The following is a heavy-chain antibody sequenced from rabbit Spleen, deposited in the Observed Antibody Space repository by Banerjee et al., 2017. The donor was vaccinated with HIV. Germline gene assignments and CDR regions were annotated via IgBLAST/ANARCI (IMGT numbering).Heavy chain of an antibody. Sequence: QSLEESGGDLVKPGASLTLTCTASGFSFSSSYYMCWVRQAPGKGLEWVACVYAGSDNTYSATWAKGRFTISKTSSTTVTLQMTSLTGADTATYFCARSPAGSNPLWGPGTLVTVS. J-gene: IGHJ6*01. CDR2: VYAGSDNT. CDR3: ARSPAGSNPL. CDR1: GFSFSSSYY. V-gene: IGHV1S40*01. D-gene: IGHD4-2*01.